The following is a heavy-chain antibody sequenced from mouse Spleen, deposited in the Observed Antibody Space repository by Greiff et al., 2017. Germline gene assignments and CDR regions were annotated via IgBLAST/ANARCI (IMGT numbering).Heavy chain of an antibody. J-gene: IGHJ2*01. D-gene: IGHD1-1*01. Sequence: EVQRVESGGGLVKLGGSLKLSCAASGFTFSSYAMSWVRQTPEKRLEWVATISSGGGNTYYPDSVKGRFTISRDNAKNTLYLQMSSLKSEDTAMYYCASIYYYGSSPSLDYWGQGTTLTVSS. V-gene: IGHV5-9-3*01. CDR1: GFTFSSYA. CDR3: ASIYYYGSSPSLDY. CDR2: ISSGGGNT.